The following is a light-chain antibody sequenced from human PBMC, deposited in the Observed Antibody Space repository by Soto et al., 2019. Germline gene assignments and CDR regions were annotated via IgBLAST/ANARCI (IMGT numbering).Light chain of an antibody. CDR1: NIEIKS. CDR2: DDG. CDR3: QVWDTTNPVI. Sequence: SYELTQPPSVSVAPGQTARITCGGNNIEIKSVHWYQQKPGQAPVLVVYDDGDRTTGIPKRFSGSKSGNTATLTTSRVEAGDEADYYCQVWDTTNPVIFGGGTKLTVL. V-gene: IGLV3-21*02. J-gene: IGLJ2*01.